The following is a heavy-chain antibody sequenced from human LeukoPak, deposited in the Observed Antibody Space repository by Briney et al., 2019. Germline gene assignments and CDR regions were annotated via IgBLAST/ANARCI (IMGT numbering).Heavy chain of an antibody. CDR1: GFTFSSYW. Sequence: GGSLRLSCAASGFTFSSYWMSWVRQAPGKGLEWVANIKQDGSEKYYVDSVKGRFSISRDNSKNTLYLQMNSLRAEDTAVYYCAKEIGGFDYWGQGILVTVSS. J-gene: IGHJ4*02. CDR3: AKEIGGFDY. CDR2: IKQDGSEK. V-gene: IGHV3-7*03.